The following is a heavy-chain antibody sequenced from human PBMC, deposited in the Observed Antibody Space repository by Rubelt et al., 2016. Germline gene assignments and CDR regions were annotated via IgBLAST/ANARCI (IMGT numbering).Heavy chain of an antibody. CDR2: ISSSSSTI. V-gene: IGHV3-48*04. D-gene: IGHD2-21*02. CDR3: ERGCGGDCYWGHDY. CDR1: GLTFRSYL. Sequence: SGGGLVQPGGSLRLSCSLSGLTFRSYLMQWVRQAPGKGLEWVSYISSSSSTIYYADSVKGRFTISRDNAKNSLYLQMNSLRAEDTAVYYCERGCGGDCYWGHDYWGQGTLVTVSS. J-gene: IGHJ4*02.